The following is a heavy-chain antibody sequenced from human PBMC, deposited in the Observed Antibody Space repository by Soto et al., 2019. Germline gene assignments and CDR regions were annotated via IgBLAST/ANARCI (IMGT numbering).Heavy chain of an antibody. CDR3: TKSRRSVLMVYGFGGMDV. Sequence: GGSLRLSCAASGFSVSDYAMSWVRQAPGRGLEWVSSISGSGDGTYYGDSVKGRFTLSRDTSQKTLYLQMNNLRGEDTAVYFCTKSRRSVLMVYGFGGMDVWGRGTTVTVSS. CDR2: ISGSGDGT. J-gene: IGHJ6*02. CDR1: GFSVSDYA. D-gene: IGHD2-8*01. V-gene: IGHV3-23*01.